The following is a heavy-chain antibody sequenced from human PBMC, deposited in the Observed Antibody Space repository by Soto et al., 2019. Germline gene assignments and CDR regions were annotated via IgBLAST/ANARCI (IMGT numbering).Heavy chain of an antibody. V-gene: IGHV3-23*01. J-gene: IGHJ4*02. CDR2: ISGSGGST. CDR3: ARRGSGSYYDY. CDR1: GFTFSSYA. Sequence: EVQLLESGGGLVQPGGSLRLSCAASGFTFSSYAVRWVRQAPGKGLEWVSAISGSGGSTYYADSVKGRFTISRDNSKNTPYLQMNSLRAEDTAVYYCARRGSGSYYDYWGQGTLVTVSS. D-gene: IGHD1-26*01.